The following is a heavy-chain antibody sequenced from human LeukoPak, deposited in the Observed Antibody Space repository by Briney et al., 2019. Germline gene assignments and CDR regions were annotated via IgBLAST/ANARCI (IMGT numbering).Heavy chain of an antibody. CDR1: GGTFSSYA. V-gene: IGHV1-69*13. J-gene: IGHJ4*02. D-gene: IGHD3-22*01. CDR3: ASQYDSSGYYYFDY. Sequence: SVTVSCKASGGTFSSYAISWVRQAPGQGLEWMGGIIPIFGTANHAQKFQGRVTITADESTSTAYMELSSLRSEDTAVYYCASQYDSSGYYYFDYWGQGTLVTVSS. CDR2: IIPIFGTA.